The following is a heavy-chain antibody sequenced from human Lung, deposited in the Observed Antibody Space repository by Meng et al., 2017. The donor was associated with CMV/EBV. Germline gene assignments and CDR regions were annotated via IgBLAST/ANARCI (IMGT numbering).Heavy chain of an antibody. CDR3: AKQGARSVETTMVPYGEFDY. Sequence: SETLSLTCIVSGGSISSGDYYWGWIRQSPGKALEWIGSVYYTGRADYSPSLKNRVTISVDTSRNQFSLNLHSVTAADTALYYCAKQGARSVETTMVPYGEFDYWGQGALVTVSS. D-gene: IGHD5-18*01. V-gene: IGHV4-39*01. CDR2: VYYTGRA. CDR1: GGSISSGDYY. J-gene: IGHJ4*02.